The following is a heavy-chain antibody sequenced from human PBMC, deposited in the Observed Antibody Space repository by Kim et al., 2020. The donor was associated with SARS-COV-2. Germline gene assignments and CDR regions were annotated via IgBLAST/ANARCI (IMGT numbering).Heavy chain of an antibody. CDR1: GGSISSYY. D-gene: IGHD6-13*01. V-gene: IGHV4-59*08. J-gene: IGHJ4*02. CDR2: IYYSGST. Sequence: SETLSLTCTVSGGSISSYYWSWLRQPPGKGLEWIGYIYYSGSTNYNPSLKSRVTVSVDTSKNEFSLKLRSLTAADMAVYYCARSSAGLYWLDSWGQGTLVTVSS. CDR3: ARSSAGLYWLDS.